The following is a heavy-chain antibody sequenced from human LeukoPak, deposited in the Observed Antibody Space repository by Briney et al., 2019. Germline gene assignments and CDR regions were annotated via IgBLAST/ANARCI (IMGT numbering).Heavy chain of an antibody. CDR3: ASQYYYDSSGYYYGN. Sequence: SETLSLTCTVSGGSISTSSYYWGWVRQPPGKGLEWIGNIFYSGSTYYSPSLKSRVTISLDTSRNQFSLKLSSVTAADTAVYYCASQYYYDSSGYYYGNWGQGTLVTVSS. CDR2: IFYSGST. V-gene: IGHV4-39*01. J-gene: IGHJ4*02. CDR1: GGSISTSSYY. D-gene: IGHD3-22*01.